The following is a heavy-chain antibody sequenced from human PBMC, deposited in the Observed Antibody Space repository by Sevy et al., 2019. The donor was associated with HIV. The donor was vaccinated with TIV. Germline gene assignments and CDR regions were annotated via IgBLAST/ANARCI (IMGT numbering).Heavy chain of an antibody. D-gene: IGHD5-12*01. Sequence: GESLKISCKGSGYSFTSYWIGWVCQMPGKGLEWMGIIYPGDSDTRYSPSFQGQVTISADKSISTAYLQWSSLKASDTAMYYCARLLYSGYEEDGMDVWGQGTTVTVSS. J-gene: IGHJ6*02. CDR1: GYSFTSYW. CDR3: ARLLYSGYEEDGMDV. V-gene: IGHV5-51*01. CDR2: IYPGDSDT.